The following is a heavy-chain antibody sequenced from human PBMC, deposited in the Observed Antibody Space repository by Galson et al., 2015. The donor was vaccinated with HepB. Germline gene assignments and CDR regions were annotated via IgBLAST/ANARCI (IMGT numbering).Heavy chain of an antibody. CDR2: ISLDGGTT. CDR1: GFTFGSFA. J-gene: IGHJ4*02. D-gene: IGHD6-6*01. V-gene: IGHV3-64*01. CDR3: ARGGIAPHPYYFDY. Sequence: SLRLSCAGSGFTFGSFALHWVRQAPGKGLEYVSAISLDGGTTYYANSVKDRFTISRDNSKNTLYLQLGSLRGEDMAAYYCARGGIAPHPYYFDYWGRGTLVTVSS.